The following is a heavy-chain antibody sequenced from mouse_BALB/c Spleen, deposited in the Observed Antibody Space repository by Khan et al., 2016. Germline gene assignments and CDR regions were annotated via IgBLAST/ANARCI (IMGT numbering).Heavy chain of an antibody. CDR2: INTYTGEP. V-gene: IGHV9-3-1*01. J-gene: IGHJ4*01. CDR1: GYTFTNYG. Sequence: QIQLVQSGPELKKPGETVKISCKASGYTFTNYGMNWVKQAPGKGFKWMGWINTYTGEPTYADDFKGRFAFALETSASTAYLQSNNLKNEDTAPFFCAREPYAMDYWAQGTSVTVSS. CDR3: AREPYAMDY.